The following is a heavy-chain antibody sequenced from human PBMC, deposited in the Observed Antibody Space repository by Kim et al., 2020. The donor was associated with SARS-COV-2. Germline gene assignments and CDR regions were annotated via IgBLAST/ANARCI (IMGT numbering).Heavy chain of an antibody. Sequence: GGSLRLSCGDSGFTFSTYALSWVRQAPGKGLEWVSDISASGHSTAYADSVRGRFAMSRDNSKNTLDLQVNSLRVEDTALYYCATRGVDNWATFYFDYWGQGILVTVSS. D-gene: IGHD1-1*01. V-gene: IGHV3-23*01. CDR3: ATRGVDNWATFYFDY. CDR1: GFTFSTYA. J-gene: IGHJ4*02. CDR2: ISASGHST.